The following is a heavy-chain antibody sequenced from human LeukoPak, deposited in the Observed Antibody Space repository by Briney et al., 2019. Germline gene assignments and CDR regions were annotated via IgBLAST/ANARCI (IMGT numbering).Heavy chain of an antibody. Sequence: SVKVSCKASGFTFTSSAMQWVRQARGQRLEWIGWIVVGSGNTNYAQKFQERVTMTRDTSISTAYMELSRLRPDDTAVYYCARDIVVVVAATRGRPAYNWFDPWGQGTLVTVSS. CDR3: ARDIVVVVAATRGRPAYNWFDP. CDR1: GFTFTSSA. J-gene: IGHJ5*02. D-gene: IGHD2-15*01. V-gene: IGHV1-58*02. CDR2: IVVGSGNT.